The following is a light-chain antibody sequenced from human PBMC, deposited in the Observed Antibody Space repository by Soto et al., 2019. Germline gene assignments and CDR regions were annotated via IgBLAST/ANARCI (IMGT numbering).Light chain of an antibody. CDR1: QSISSN. J-gene: IGKJ4*01. Sequence: EIVMTQSPSTLSVSPWERSALSCVASQSISSNLAWYQQKPGQAPRLLIYRASTRATGIPARFSGSGSGTDFTLTISRLEPEDFAVYYCQQYGSSSRTFGGGTKVDIK. V-gene: IGKV3-15*01. CDR3: QQYGSSSRT. CDR2: RAS.